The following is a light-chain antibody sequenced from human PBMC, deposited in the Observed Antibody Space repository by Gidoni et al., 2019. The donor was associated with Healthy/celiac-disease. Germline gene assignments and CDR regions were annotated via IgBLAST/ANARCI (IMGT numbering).Light chain of an antibody. Sequence: DIQMTQSPSSLSASVGDRVTSTCRASQSISSYLNWYQQKPGKDPKLLIYASSRLHSGVPSRFSASGSGTDFTLTISSLQPEDFATYSCQQSYSTPRAFGQGTKVEI. CDR3: QQSYSTPRA. CDR1: QSISSY. J-gene: IGKJ1*01. CDR2: ASS. V-gene: IGKV1-39*01.